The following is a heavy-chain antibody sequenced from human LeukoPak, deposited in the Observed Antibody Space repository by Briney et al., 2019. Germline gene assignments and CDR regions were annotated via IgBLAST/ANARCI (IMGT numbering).Heavy chain of an antibody. D-gene: IGHD5-18*01. Sequence: SVKVSCKASGGTFSSYAISWVRQAPGQGLEWMGGIIPIFGTANYAQKLQGRVTITADESTSTAYMELSSLRSEDTAVYYCAREGIGYSYGSDGGGVDYWGQGTLVTVSS. V-gene: IGHV1-69*13. CDR2: IIPIFGTA. J-gene: IGHJ4*02. CDR1: GGTFSSYA. CDR3: AREGIGYSYGSDGGGVDY.